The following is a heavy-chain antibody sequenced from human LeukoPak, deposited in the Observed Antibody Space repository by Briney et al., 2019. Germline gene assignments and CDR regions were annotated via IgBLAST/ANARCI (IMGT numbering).Heavy chain of an antibody. CDR1: GFTFSSYE. V-gene: IGHV3-48*03. J-gene: IGHJ6*02. CDR2: ISSSGSTI. Sequence: GGSLRLSCAASGFTFSSYEMNWVRQAPGKGLEWVSYISSSGSTIYYADSVKGRFTISRDNAKNSLYLQMNSPRAEDTAVYYCARDAGGSYYDILTGYYTNYGTDVWGQGTTVTVSS. CDR3: ARDAGGSYYDILTGYYTNYGTDV. D-gene: IGHD3-9*01.